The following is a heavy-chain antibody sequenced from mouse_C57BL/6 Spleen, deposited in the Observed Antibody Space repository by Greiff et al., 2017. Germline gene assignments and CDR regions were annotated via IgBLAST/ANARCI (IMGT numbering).Heavy chain of an antibody. CDR2: INPSNGGT. Sequence: QVQLQQPGTELVKPGASVKLSCKASGYTFTSYWMHWVKQRPGQGLEWIGNINPSNGGTNYNEKFKSKATLTVYKSSSTAYMQLRSLTSEDSAVYDCARFYYGNSVDYWGQGTTLTVSS. J-gene: IGHJ2*01. CDR3: ARFYYGNSVDY. V-gene: IGHV1-53*01. D-gene: IGHD2-1*01. CDR1: GYTFTSYW.